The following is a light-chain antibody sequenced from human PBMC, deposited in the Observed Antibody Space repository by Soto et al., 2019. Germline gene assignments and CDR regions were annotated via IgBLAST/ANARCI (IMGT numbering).Light chain of an antibody. V-gene: IGLV1-40*01. Sequence: QYVPTQPPSVSGAPGQTVTISCAGSSSNIGAGYEIHWYQQIPGAVPNLLIYGNSNRPSGVPDRFFGSKSDTSASLAITGLQAEDEADYYCQSYDNSLRVSVFGGGTKVTVL. J-gene: IGLJ2*01. CDR3: QSYDNSLRVSV. CDR1: SSNIGAGYE. CDR2: GNS.